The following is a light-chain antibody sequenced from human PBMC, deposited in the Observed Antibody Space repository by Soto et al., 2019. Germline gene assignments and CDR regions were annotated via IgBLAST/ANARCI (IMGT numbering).Light chain of an antibody. CDR3: QHRGR. J-gene: IGKJ1*01. CDR1: QNINNF. CDR2: DAS. Sequence: VLTQSPATLSLSPGDRATLSCRAGQNINNFIAWYQHKPGQAPRLLIYDASNRATGIPGRFSGSGPGTDFTLTITSLESEDFAVYYCQHRGRFGQGTKVDIK. V-gene: IGKV3-11*01.